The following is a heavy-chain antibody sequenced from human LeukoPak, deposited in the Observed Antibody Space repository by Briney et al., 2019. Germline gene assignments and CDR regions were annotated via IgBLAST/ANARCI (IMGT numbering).Heavy chain of an antibody. V-gene: IGHV4-59*01. J-gene: IGHJ6*03. Sequence: SETLSLTCNVSGGSISGYHWSWIRQPPGKGLEWLGYIYYSGSSNYNPSLKSRVTMSADTSKNQFSLKLSSVTAADTAVYYCARVPRSYYYYYYMDVWGKGTTVTVSS. CDR1: GGSISGYH. CDR2: IYYSGSS. CDR3: ARVPRSYYYYYYMDV.